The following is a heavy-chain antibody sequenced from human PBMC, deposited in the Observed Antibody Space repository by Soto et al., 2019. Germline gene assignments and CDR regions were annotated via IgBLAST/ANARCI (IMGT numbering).Heavy chain of an antibody. D-gene: IGHD3-22*01. V-gene: IGHV3-43*01. CDR3: ASLYYYDSSGYYPRRDAFDI. CDR1: GFTFDDYT. CDR2: ISWDGGST. J-gene: IGHJ3*02. Sequence: GGSLRLSCAASGFTFDDYTMHWVRQAPGKGLEWVSLISWDGGSTYYADSVKGRFTISRDNSKNSLYLQMNSLRTEDTALYYCASLYYYDSSGYYPRRDAFDIWGQGTMVTVSS.